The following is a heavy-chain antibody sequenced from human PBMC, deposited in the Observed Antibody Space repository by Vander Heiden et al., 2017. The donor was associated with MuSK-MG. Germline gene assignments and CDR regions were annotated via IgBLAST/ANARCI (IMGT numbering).Heavy chain of an antibody. Sequence: EVQLVESGGGLVQPGGSLRLTCPASGFTFGTYAMHWVRQAPGKGLEWVSTISASGDDTYYADSGKGRFTISRDNPRNTLYMQMNRLRAEDTAVYYCAKADGWRTYRYHFEYWGQGTLVTVYS. J-gene: IGHJ4*02. V-gene: IGHV3-23*04. CDR2: ISASGDDT. CDR1: GFTFGTYA. D-gene: IGHD3-16*02. CDR3: AKADGWRTYRYHFEY.